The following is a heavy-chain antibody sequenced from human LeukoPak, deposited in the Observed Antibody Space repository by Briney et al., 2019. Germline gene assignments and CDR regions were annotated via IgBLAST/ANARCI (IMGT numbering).Heavy chain of an antibody. Sequence: SETLSLTCTVSGGSISSSNYYWGWIRQPPGKGLEWIGSIYYSGSTYYNPSLKSRVTISVDTSKNQFSLKLSSVTAADTAVYYCARVGYSSGYLFDYWGQGTLVTVSS. CDR1: GGSISSSNYY. CDR3: ARVGYSSGYLFDY. CDR2: IYYSGST. V-gene: IGHV4-39*07. D-gene: IGHD3-22*01. J-gene: IGHJ4*02.